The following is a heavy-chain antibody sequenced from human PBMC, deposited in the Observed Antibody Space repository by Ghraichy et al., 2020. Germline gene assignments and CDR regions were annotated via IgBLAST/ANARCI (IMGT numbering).Heavy chain of an antibody. J-gene: IGHJ3*02. CDR3: AKGDAFDI. Sequence: GGSLRLSCAASGLTFSSYAMSWVRQAPGKGLEWVSVISAGVGSTDYADSVKGRFAISRDNSKNTVYLQMNSLRAEDTAVYYCAKGDAFDIWGQGTMVTVSS. CDR2: ISAGVGST. CDR1: GLTFSSYA. V-gene: IGHV3-23*01.